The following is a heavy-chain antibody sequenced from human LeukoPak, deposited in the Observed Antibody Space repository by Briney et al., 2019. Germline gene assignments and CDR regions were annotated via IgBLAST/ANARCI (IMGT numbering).Heavy chain of an antibody. CDR2: INPSGGGT. D-gene: IGHD4-23*01. CDR1: GYTFTSYY. Sequence: GASVKVSCKASGYTFTSYYMHWVRQAPGQGLEWMGIINPSGGGTSYAQKFQGRVTMTRDTSTSTVYMELSSLRSEDTAVYYCARTITVTTVVADAFDIWGQGTMVTVSS. V-gene: IGHV1-46*01. CDR3: ARTITVTTVVADAFDI. J-gene: IGHJ3*02.